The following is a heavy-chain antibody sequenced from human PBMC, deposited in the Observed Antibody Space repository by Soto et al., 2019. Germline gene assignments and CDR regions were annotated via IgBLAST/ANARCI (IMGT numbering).Heavy chain of an antibody. Sequence: GASVKVSCKASGYTFTGYYMHWVRQAPGQGLEWMGWINPNSGGTNYAQKFQGWVTMTRDTSISTAYMELSRLRSDDTAVYYCARAMSRTTFGVANYSSLDAFDIWGQGTMVTVSS. V-gene: IGHV1-2*04. CDR1: GYTFTGYY. CDR2: INPNSGGT. CDR3: ARAMSRTTFGVANYSSLDAFDI. D-gene: IGHD3-3*01. J-gene: IGHJ3*02.